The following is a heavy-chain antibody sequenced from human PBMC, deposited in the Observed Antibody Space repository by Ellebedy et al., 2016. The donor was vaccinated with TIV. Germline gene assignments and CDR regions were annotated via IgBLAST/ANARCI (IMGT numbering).Heavy chain of an antibody. CDR2: ISTNGREK. Sequence: GESLKISCVASGFTLSTYGMHWVRQTPNKGLEWVAFISTNGREKYYIDSVKGRFTISRDISKNTLYLQMNSLRAEDTAMYYCATIVVVGLGAFDVWGQGTMVTVSS. CDR1: GFTLSTYG. V-gene: IGHV3-30*03. CDR3: ATIVVVGLGAFDV. J-gene: IGHJ3*01. D-gene: IGHD2-15*01.